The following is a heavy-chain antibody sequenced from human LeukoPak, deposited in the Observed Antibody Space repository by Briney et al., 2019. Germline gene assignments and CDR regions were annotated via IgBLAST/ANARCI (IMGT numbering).Heavy chain of an antibody. CDR3: AKDGGGWYTSGWYYFDY. CDR2: VSGSGATT. Sequence: GGSLRLSCAASGFTYDNYAMSWVRQAPGKGLEWVSSVSGSGATTYYADSVKGRFTIPRDNSKNTLHLQMSSLRADDTAIYYCAKDGGGWYTSGWYYFDYWGQGTLVTASS. D-gene: IGHD6-19*01. J-gene: IGHJ4*02. CDR1: GFTYDNYA. V-gene: IGHV3-23*01.